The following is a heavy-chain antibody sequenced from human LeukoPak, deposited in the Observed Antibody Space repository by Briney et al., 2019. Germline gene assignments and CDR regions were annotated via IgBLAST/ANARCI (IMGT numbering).Heavy chain of an antibody. Sequence: GGSLRLSCAASGFTFSDYWMHWVRQAPGRGLEWVANIKQDGSERYYVDSVKGRYTITRDNAKNSLSLQMNSLRVEDTAVYYCVRAIAAAASYWGQGTLVTVSS. CDR2: IKQDGSER. CDR1: GFTFSDYW. V-gene: IGHV3-7*01. J-gene: IGHJ4*02. D-gene: IGHD6-13*01. CDR3: VRAIAAAASY.